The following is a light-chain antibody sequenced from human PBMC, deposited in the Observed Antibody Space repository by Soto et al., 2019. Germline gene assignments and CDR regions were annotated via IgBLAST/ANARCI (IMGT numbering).Light chain of an antibody. V-gene: IGLV2-14*01. Sequence: QSALTQPASVSGSPGQSITISCTGTSSDVGAYDYVSWYQHHPGKAPELIIYGVSNRPSGVSNRFSASKSGNAASLTISGLQAEDEADYYCSSYTAYTTLWVFGGGTKVTVL. CDR3: SSYTAYTTLWV. J-gene: IGLJ3*02. CDR1: SSDVGAYDY. CDR2: GVS.